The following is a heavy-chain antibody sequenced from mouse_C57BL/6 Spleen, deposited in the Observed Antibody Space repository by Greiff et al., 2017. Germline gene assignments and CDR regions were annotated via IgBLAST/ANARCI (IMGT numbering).Heavy chain of an antibody. CDR2: INPSSGYT. V-gene: IGHV1-4*01. CDR1: GYTFTSYT. J-gene: IGHJ2*01. CDR3: ARSGWDYFDY. Sequence: QVQLQQSGAELARPGASVKMSCKASGYTFTSYTMHWVKQRPGQGLEWIGYINPSSGYTKYNQKFKDKATLNADKSSSTAYMQLSSLTSEDSLVYYCARSGWDYFDYWGQGTTLTVSS. D-gene: IGHD3-2*02.